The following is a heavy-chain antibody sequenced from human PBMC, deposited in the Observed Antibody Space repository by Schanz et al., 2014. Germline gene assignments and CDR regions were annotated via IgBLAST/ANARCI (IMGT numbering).Heavy chain of an antibody. Sequence: EVQLVQSGGGLIQPGGSLRLSCAASGFSFSDHAMDWVRQAPGKGLEWVSVIGVDGTTTYYADSVKGRFTISRDNSKNTLYLQMNSRRAEDTAVYYCANNWNLDYWGQGTLVTVSS. V-gene: IGHV3-23*04. CDR1: GFSFSDHA. J-gene: IGHJ4*02. CDR3: ANNWNLDY. CDR2: IGVDGTTT. D-gene: IGHD1-20*01.